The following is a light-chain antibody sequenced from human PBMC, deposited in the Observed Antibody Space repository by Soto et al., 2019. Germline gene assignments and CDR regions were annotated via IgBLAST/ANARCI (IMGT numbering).Light chain of an antibody. V-gene: IGLV4-69*01. CDR3: QTWGTGPWV. J-gene: IGLJ3*02. CDR1: SGHSSYA. Sequence: QPVLTQSPSASASLGASVTLTCTLSSGHSSYAIAWHQQQPEKGPRYLMKINSDGSHSKGDGIPDRFSGSSSGAERYLTISRLQYEDEADYYCQTWGTGPWVFGGGTKLTVL. CDR2: INSDGSH.